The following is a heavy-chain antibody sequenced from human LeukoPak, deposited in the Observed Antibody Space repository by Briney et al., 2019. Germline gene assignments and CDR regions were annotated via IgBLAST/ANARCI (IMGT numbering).Heavy chain of an antibody. J-gene: IGHJ4*02. V-gene: IGHV1-46*01. Sequence: ASVKVSCKASGYTFTSHYMHWVRQAPGQGLEWMGTINPSGGRTSYAQKFQGRVTMNTDMSTSTLYMELNSLRSEDTAMYYCTTDLGGGGIVTLDYWGQGTLVTVSS. CDR3: TTDLGGGGIVTLDY. CDR2: INPSGGRT. CDR1: GYTFTSHY. D-gene: IGHD3-16*01.